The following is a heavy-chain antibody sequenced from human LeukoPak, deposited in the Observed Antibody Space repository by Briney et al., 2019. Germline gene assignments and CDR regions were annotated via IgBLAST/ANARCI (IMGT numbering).Heavy chain of an antibody. CDR2: INPNSGGT. Sequence: ASVTVSCKASGYTFTGYYMHWVRQAPGQGLEWMGWINPNSGGTNYAQKFQGRVTMTRDTSISTAYMELSRLRSDDTAVYYCARDRISDSSSWLHYYYGMDVWGQGTTVTVSS. J-gene: IGHJ6*02. CDR1: GYTFTGYY. D-gene: IGHD6-13*01. CDR3: ARDRISDSSSWLHYYYGMDV. V-gene: IGHV1-2*02.